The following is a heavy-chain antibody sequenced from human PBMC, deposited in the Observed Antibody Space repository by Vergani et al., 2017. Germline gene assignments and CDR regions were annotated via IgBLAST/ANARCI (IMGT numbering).Heavy chain of an antibody. J-gene: IGHJ4*02. Sequence: QVTLRESGPALVKPTQTLTLTCTFSGFSLSTSGMCVSWIRQPPGKALEWLARIEWDDDKYYSTSLKTRLTISKDTSKNQVVLTMTNMDPVDTATYYCARTKLILRYFDWFWDYWGQGTLVTVSS. CDR1: GFSLSTSGMC. CDR3: ARTKLILRYFDWFWDY. D-gene: IGHD3-9*01. CDR2: IEWDDDK. V-gene: IGHV2-70*15.